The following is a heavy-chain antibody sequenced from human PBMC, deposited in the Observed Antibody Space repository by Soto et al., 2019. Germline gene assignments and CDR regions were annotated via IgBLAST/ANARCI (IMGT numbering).Heavy chain of an antibody. V-gene: IGHV1-46*01. CDR2: INPSGGST. CDR3: ASDPHEDDILTGFNWFDP. Sequence: ASVKVSCKASGYTFTSYYMHWVRQAPGQGLEWMGIINPSGGSTSYAQKFQGRVTMTRDTSTSTVYMELSSLRSEDTAVYYCASDPHEDDILTGFNWFDPWGQGTLVTVSS. J-gene: IGHJ5*02. CDR1: GYTFTSYY. D-gene: IGHD3-9*01.